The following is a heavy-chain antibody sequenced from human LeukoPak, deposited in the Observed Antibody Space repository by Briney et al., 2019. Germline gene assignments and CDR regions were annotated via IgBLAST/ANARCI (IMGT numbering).Heavy chain of an antibody. Sequence: SETLSLTCTVSGGSISSYYWSWIRQPPGKGLEWIGHIYYSGSTNYNPSLKSRVTISVDTSKNQFSLKLSSVTAADTAVYYCARSQIQSVNYGMDVWGQGTTVTVSS. J-gene: IGHJ6*02. CDR3: ARSQIQSVNYGMDV. CDR2: IYYSGST. V-gene: IGHV4-59*01. CDR1: GGSISSYY.